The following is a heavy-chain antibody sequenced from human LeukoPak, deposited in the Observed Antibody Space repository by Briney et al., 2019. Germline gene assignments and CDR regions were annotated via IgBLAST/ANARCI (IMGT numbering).Heavy chain of an antibody. J-gene: IGHJ6*02. D-gene: IGHD3-10*01. CDR3: ARVGGTNYYYYGMDV. CDR2: INHSGST. CDR1: GGSFSGYY. V-gene: IGHV4-34*01. Sequence: SETLSLTCAVYGGSFSGYYWSWIRQPPGKGLEWIGEINHSGSTNYNPSLKSRVTISVDTSKNQFSLKLSSVTAADMAVYYCARVGGTNYYYYGMDVWGQGTTVTVSS.